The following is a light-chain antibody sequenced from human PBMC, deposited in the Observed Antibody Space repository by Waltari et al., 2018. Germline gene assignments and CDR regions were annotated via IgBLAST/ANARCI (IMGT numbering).Light chain of an antibody. CDR3: QQYYSTLRIT. CDR2: WAS. V-gene: IGKV4-1*01. Sequence: DIVMTQSPDSLAVSLGERATINCKSSKSVLYSSNNKNYLAWYQQKPGQPPKLLIYWASTRESGVPDRFSGSGSGTDFTLTISSLQAEDVAVYYCQQYYSTLRITFGQGTRLEIK. J-gene: IGKJ5*01. CDR1: KSVLYSSNNKNY.